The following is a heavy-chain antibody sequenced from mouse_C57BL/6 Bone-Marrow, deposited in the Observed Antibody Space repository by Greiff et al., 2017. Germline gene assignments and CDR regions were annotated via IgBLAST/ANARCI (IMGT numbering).Heavy chain of an antibody. D-gene: IGHD6-1*01. CDR3: ARGGLPLLAAWNAMDY. CDR2: IDPSVSYT. CDR1: GYTFTSYW. J-gene: IGHJ4*01. V-gene: IGHV1-59*01. Sequence: QVQLQQPGAELVRPGTSVKLSCKASGYTFTSYWMHWVKHRPGQGLEWIGVIDPSVSYTNYNQKFKGKATLTVDTSSSTAYMQLSRLTSEDSAVYYCARGGLPLLAAWNAMDYWGQGTSVTVSS.